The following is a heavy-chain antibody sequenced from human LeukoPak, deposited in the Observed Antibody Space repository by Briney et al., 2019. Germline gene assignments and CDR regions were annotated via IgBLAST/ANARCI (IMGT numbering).Heavy chain of an antibody. D-gene: IGHD5-24*01. V-gene: IGHV3-30*02. J-gene: IGHJ6*03. CDR3: AKVAVGGYNNYYYMDV. Sequence: PGGSLRISCAASGFIFSTYGMHWVRQAPGKGLEWVAFIRYDGSKKSYADSVKGRFTISRDNPKNTLYMQMNSLRAEDTAVYYCAKVAVGGYNNYYYMDVWGKGTTVTISS. CDR2: IRYDGSKK. CDR1: GFIFSTYG.